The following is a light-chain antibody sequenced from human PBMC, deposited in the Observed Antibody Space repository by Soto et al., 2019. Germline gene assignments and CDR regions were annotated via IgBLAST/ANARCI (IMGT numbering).Light chain of an antibody. CDR3: QKRSNWPIT. V-gene: IGKV3-11*01. Sequence: EIVLTQSPATLSLSPGERASLSCRASQSVSSYLAWYQQKPGQAPRLLIYDASNRATGIPARFSGGGSGTDFTLTISSPEPEDFAVYYCQKRSNWPITFGQGTRREIK. CDR2: DAS. J-gene: IGKJ5*01. CDR1: QSVSSY.